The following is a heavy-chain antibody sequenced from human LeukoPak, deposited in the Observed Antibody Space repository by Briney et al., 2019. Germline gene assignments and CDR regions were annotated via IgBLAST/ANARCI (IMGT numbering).Heavy chain of an antibody. J-gene: IGHJ4*02. CDR1: GGSISSYY. CDR3: ARDNYGVLY. D-gene: IGHD4-17*01. Sequence: PSETLSLTCTVSGGSISSYYWSWIRQPPGKGLEWIGYIYYSGSTNYNPSLKSRVTISVDTSKNQFSLKLSSVTAADTAMYYCARDNYGVLYWGQGTLVAVSS. CDR2: IYYSGST. V-gene: IGHV4-59*12.